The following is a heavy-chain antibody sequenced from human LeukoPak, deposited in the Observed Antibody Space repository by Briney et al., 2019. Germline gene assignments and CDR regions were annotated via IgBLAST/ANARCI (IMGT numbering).Heavy chain of an antibody. CDR1: GFTFSSYS. D-gene: IGHD2-2*01. J-gene: IGHJ6*02. Sequence: GGSLRLSCAASGFTFSSYSMNWVRQAPGKGLEWISYISGSSKIIHWAESLKGRFTISRDNAKNSLYLQMNSLRDEDTAVYYCARDYSSSGTFFGYNYGMDVWGQGTTVTVSS. CDR2: ISGSSKII. CDR3: ARDYSSSGTFFGYNYGMDV. V-gene: IGHV3-48*02.